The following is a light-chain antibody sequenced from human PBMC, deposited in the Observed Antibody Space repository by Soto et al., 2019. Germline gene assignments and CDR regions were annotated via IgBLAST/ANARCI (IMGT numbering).Light chain of an antibody. V-gene: IGKV3-15*01. CDR2: GAY. CDR1: QSVSSD. CDR3: QQYYSHPRT. J-gene: IGKJ5*01. Sequence: EIVMTQSPATLSVSRGERATLYCWASQSVSSDLAWYQQKPGQAHRLLIYGAYTRATGIQARFSGSGSGTEFTLTIRSLQPEDFATYYCQQYYSHPRTFGQGTRLEIK.